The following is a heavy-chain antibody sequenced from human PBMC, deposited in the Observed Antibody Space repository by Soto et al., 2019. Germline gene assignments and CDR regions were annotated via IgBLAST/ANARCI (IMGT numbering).Heavy chain of an antibody. CDR3: ARGRSDYDFDY. V-gene: IGHV1-18*01. CDR2: LSGYNGNT. CDR1: GYTFTSYG. Sequence: GASVKVSCKASGYTFTSYGINWVRQAPGQGLEWMGWLSGYNGNTNYAQKLQGRVTMTRDTSTSTAYMELRSLRSDDTAVYYCARGRSDYDFDYWGQGTLVTVSS. D-gene: IGHD5-12*01. J-gene: IGHJ4*02.